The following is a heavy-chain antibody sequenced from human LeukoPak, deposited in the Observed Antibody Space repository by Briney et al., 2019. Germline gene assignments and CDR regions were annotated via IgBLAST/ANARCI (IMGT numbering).Heavy chain of an antibody. CDR3: ARGVYSSGWFPANY. J-gene: IGHJ4*02. V-gene: IGHV1-18*01. Sequence: ASVKLSCKASVYTFTSYGISWVRQAPGQGPEWMGWISAYNGDTNYAQHLQGRVTLTTDTSTSTAYMELRSLRSDDTAVYYCARGVYSSGWFPANYWGQGTLVTVSS. CDR2: ISAYNGDT. CDR1: VYTFTSYG. D-gene: IGHD6-19*01.